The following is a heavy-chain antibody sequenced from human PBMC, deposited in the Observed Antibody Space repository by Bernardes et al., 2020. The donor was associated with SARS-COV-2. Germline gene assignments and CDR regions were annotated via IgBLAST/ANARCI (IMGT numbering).Heavy chain of an antibody. D-gene: IGHD3-10*01. CDR1: GFTFSSHW. CDR3: ARGSRGGSGSYSYYYGMDV. J-gene: IGHJ6*02. CDR2: IKQDGSEK. V-gene: IGHV3-7*01. Sequence: GGSLRLSCAASGFTFSSHWMNWVRQAPGKGLEWVANIKQDGSEKYYVDSVKGRFTISRDNAKNSLYLQMNSLRAEDTAVYYCARGSRGGSGSYSYYYGMDVWGQGTTVTVSS.